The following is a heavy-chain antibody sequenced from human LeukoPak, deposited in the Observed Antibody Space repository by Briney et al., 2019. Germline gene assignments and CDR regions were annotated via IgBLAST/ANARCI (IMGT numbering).Heavy chain of an antibody. CDR2: TYYKSKWND. D-gene: IGHD3-16*01. Sequence: SQTLSLTCAISGGSVSSDSVAWNWIRQSPSRGLEWLGRTYYKSKWNDDYAVSVNSRITINPDTSKNQFSLQLNSMTPEDTAVYYCARGSAGGFDFWGQGTLVTVSS. J-gene: IGHJ4*02. CDR1: GGSVSSDSVA. CDR3: ARGSAGGFDF. V-gene: IGHV6-1*01.